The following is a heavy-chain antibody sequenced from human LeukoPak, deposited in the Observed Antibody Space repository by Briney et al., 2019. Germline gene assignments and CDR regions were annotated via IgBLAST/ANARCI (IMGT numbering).Heavy chain of an antibody. CDR3: ARGPFGYSSSWYLGSRFDP. CDR1: GYTFTGYY. J-gene: IGHJ5*02. D-gene: IGHD6-13*01. V-gene: IGHV1-2*02. Sequence: RASVKVSCKTPGYTFTGYYIHWVRQAPGQGLEWMGWVNPNSGGTHCAQKFQGRVTMTRNTSISTAYMELSSLRSEDTAVYYCARGPFGYSSSWYLGSRFDPWGQGTLVTVSS. CDR2: VNPNSGGT.